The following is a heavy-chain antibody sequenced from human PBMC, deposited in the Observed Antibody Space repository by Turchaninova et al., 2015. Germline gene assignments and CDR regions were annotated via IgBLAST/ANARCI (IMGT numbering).Heavy chain of an antibody. CDR2: IKQDGSEK. CDR1: GFTMRSYW. Sequence: GGSERLSWASSGFTMRSYWMRWVGQAPGKGLEWGANIKQDGSEKYYVDSVKGRFTISRDNAKNSLYLQMNSLRAEDTAVYYCARAYYYDSSGYRDYWGQGTLVTVSS. CDR3: ARAYYYDSSGYRDY. D-gene: IGHD3-22*01. J-gene: IGHJ4*02. V-gene: IGHV3-7*03.